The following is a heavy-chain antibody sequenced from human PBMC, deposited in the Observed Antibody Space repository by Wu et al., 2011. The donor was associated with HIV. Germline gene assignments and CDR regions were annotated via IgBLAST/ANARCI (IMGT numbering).Heavy chain of an antibody. V-gene: IGHV1-46*01. Sequence: LVQSGAEVKKPGASVKVSCKASGYTFTSYYMHWVRQAPGQGLEWMGRINPSGGSTNNAQKFQGRVTMTRDTSTSTVYMELSSLRSEDTAVYYCARDRPPDGGYGHSYYFYGMDVWGQGTTVTVSS. CDR2: INPSGGST. CDR1: GYTFTSYY. D-gene: IGHD3-10*01. CDR3: ARDRPPDGGYGHSYYFYGMDV. J-gene: IGHJ6*02.